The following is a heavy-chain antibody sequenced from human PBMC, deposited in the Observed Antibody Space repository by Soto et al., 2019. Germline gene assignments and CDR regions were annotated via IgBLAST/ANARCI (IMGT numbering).Heavy chain of an antibody. J-gene: IGHJ4*02. V-gene: IGHV4-28*01. CDR2: IYNSGST. CDR1: GYSVSDSNW. CDR3: ARKYGIPVAGTFDY. D-gene: IGHD6-19*01. Sequence: TLSLTCAVSGYSVSDSNWWGWIRQPPGKGLEWMGHIYNSGSTYYKSSLKGRVTMSIDTSKNQFSLRLYSVTAVDTAVYYCARKYGIPVAGTFDYWGQGSLVTVSS.